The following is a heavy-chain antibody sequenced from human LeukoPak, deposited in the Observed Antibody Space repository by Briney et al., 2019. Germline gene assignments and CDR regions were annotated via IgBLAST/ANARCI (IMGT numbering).Heavy chain of an antibody. CDR1: GFTFSSYA. Sequence: GGSLRLSCAASGFTFSSYAMSWVRQAPGKGLEWVSAISGSGGSTYYADSVKGRFTISRDNSKNTLYLQMNSLRAEDTAIYYCAKGSGYYPFGFDYWGQGTLVTVSS. V-gene: IGHV3-23*01. J-gene: IGHJ4*02. CDR2: ISGSGGST. CDR3: AKGSGYYPFGFDY. D-gene: IGHD3-3*01.